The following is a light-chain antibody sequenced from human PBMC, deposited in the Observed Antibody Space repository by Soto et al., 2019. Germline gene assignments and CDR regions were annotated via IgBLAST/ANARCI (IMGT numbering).Light chain of an antibody. CDR1: SSDVGSYNF. CDR3: CSYASSSTYV. CDR2: DVT. J-gene: IGLJ1*01. V-gene: IGLV2-23*02. Sequence: QSVLTQPASVSGSPGQSITISCTGTSSDVGSYNFVSWYQQHPGKAPKLMIYDVTKRPSGVSDRFSGSRSGNTASLTISGLQAEDEDDYYCCSYASSSTYVFGRGTKVXVL.